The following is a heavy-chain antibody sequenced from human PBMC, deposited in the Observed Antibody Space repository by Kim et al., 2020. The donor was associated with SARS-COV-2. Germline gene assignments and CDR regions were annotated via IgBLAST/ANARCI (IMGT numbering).Heavy chain of an antibody. CDR1: GFTFSSYG. Sequence: GGSLRLSCAASGFTFSSYGMHWVRQAPGKGLEWVAVISYDGSNKYYADSVKGRFTISRDNSKNTLYLQMNSLRAEDTAVYYCAKDGGFNPFGDYAQYYFDYWGQGTLVTVSS. V-gene: IGHV3-30*18. D-gene: IGHD4-17*01. CDR2: ISYDGSNK. CDR3: AKDGGFNPFGDYAQYYFDY. J-gene: IGHJ4*02.